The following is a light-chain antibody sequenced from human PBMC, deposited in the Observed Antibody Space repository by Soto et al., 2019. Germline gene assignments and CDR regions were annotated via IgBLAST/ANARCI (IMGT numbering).Light chain of an antibody. CDR2: GNI. V-gene: IGLV1-40*01. J-gene: IGLJ1*01. Sequence: QSVLTQPPSVSGAPGQRVTISCTGSSSNIGAGSDVNWYQQLPGTAPKLLIYGNINRPSGVPDRFSASKSGTSASLAITGLQAEDEADYYCQSYDSSLSASYVFGTGTKLTVL. CDR3: QSYDSSLSASYV. CDR1: SSNIGAGSD.